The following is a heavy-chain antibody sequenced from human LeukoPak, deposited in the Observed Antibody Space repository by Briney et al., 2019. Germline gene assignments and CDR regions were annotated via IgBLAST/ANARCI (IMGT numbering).Heavy chain of an antibody. CDR1: ALTFSTYS. D-gene: IGHD3-10*01. CDR2: ISSTNSYI. V-gene: IGHV3-21*01. Sequence: GGSLRLSCAASALTFSTYSMSWVRQAPGKGLEWVSSISSTNSYIYYADSVKGRFTISRDNTKNSLYLQMNSLRAEDTAVYYCARRSRGVISSYYYYYMDVWGKGTTVTVSS. J-gene: IGHJ6*03. CDR3: ARRSRGVISSYYYYYMDV.